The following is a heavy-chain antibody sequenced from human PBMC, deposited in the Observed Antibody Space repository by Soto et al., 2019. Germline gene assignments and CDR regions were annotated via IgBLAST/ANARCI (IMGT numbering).Heavy chain of an antibody. D-gene: IGHD3-22*01. CDR2: MNPSGGST. V-gene: IGHV1-46*01. Sequence: ASVKVSCKASGYTFTSYYMHWVRQAPGQGLEWMGRMNPSGGSTSYAQKFQGRVTMTRNTSISTAYMELSSLRSEDTAVYYCARGRYYYDSRWFDPWGQGTLVTVSS. CDR1: GYTFTSYY. CDR3: ARGRYYYDSRWFDP. J-gene: IGHJ5*02.